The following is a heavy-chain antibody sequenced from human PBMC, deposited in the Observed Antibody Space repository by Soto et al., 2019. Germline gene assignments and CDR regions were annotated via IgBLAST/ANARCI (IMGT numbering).Heavy chain of an antibody. V-gene: IGHV3-23*01. Sequence: GGSLRLSCAASGFTFSSYAMSWVRQAPGKGLEWVSAISGSGGSTYYADSVKGRFTISRDNSKNTLYLQMNSLRAEDTAVYYCAKDPDSGYDFNYFDYWGQGTLVTVSS. CDR3: AKDPDSGYDFNYFDY. J-gene: IGHJ4*02. CDR1: GFTFSSYA. D-gene: IGHD5-12*01. CDR2: ISGSGGST.